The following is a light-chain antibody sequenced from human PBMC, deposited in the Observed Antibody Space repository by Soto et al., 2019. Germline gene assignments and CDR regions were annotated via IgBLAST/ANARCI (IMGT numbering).Light chain of an antibody. CDR1: QSISNF. Sequence: DIQMTQSPSFLSASAGDRVTIFCRASQSISNFLHWYQQNPGKAPNLLIYSASNLESGVPPRFGASGSGTDFTLTISSLQPEDFATYYCQQSYRNPRTFGLGTKWIS. CDR3: QQSYRNPRT. CDR2: SAS. J-gene: IGKJ1*01. V-gene: IGKV1-39*01.